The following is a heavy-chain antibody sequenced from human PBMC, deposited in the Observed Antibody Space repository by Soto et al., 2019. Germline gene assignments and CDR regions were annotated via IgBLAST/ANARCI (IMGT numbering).Heavy chain of an antibody. D-gene: IGHD6-13*01. CDR1: GYTFTNYT. V-gene: IGHV1-3*01. CDR2: INVGNGNT. J-gene: IGHJ5*02. Sequence: QVQLVQSGAEVKKPGASVKVSCKASGYTFTNYTIHWVRQAPGQSLEWMGWINVGNGNTQYSQKFQGRVTIIRDTSASTVYMELSSLRSEDTAVYYCANMQVTAVGMVFWFDPWGQGTLVTVSS. CDR3: ANMQVTAVGMVFWFDP.